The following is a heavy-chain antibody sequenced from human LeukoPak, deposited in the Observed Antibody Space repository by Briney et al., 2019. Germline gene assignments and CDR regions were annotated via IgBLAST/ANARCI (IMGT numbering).Heavy chain of an antibody. Sequence: GRSLRLSCAASGFTFNSYWMNWVRQAPGKGLEWVANIKRDGSEKYYVDSVKGRFTISRDNAKNSLDLQMNSLRAEDTAVYYCAREGGNYDSSGYYGPNEHWGQGTLVTVSS. D-gene: IGHD3-22*01. CDR3: AREGGNYDSSGYYGPNEH. CDR2: IKRDGSEK. V-gene: IGHV3-7*03. CDR1: GFTFNSYW. J-gene: IGHJ1*01.